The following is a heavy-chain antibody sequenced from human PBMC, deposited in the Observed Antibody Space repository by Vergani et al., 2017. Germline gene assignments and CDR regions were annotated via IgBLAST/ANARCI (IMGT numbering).Heavy chain of an antibody. CDR2: IYYSGST. D-gene: IGHD2-15*01. CDR3: ARVERGYCSGGSCYHYFDY. V-gene: IGHV4-59*01. J-gene: IGHJ4*02. Sequence: QVQLQESGPGLVKPSETLSLTCTVSGGSISSYYWSWIRQPPGKGLEWIGYIYYSGSTNYNPSLTSRVTISVDTSKNQFSLKLSSVTAADTAVYYCARVERGYCSGGSCYHYFDYWGQGTLVTVSS. CDR1: GGSISSYY.